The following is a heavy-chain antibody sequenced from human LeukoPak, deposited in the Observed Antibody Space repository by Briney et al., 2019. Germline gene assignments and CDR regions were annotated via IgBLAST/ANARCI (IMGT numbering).Heavy chain of an antibody. Sequence: SVKVSCKASGGTFSSYAISWVRQAPGQGLEWMGGIIPIFGTANYAQKFQGRVTITADKSTSTAYVELSSLRSEDTAVYYCARGHCSSTSCYYYYMDVWGKGTTVTVSS. CDR1: GGTFSSYA. D-gene: IGHD2-2*01. CDR2: IIPIFGTA. J-gene: IGHJ6*03. CDR3: ARGHCSSTSCYYYYMDV. V-gene: IGHV1-69*06.